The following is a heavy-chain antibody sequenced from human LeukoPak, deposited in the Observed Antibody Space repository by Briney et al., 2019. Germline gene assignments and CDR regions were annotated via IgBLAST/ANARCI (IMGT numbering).Heavy chain of an antibody. V-gene: IGHV3-7*03. Sequence: GGSLRLSCAASGFTFNYYWMSWVRQTPGKGLEWLANIKPDGSEKYYVDSVRGRFTISRDNAKSSVHLQMNGLRAEDTAIYYCARDGHYFAMDVWGQGTTVTVSS. CDR3: ARDGHYFAMDV. CDR1: GFTFNYYW. J-gene: IGHJ6*02. CDR2: IKPDGSEK.